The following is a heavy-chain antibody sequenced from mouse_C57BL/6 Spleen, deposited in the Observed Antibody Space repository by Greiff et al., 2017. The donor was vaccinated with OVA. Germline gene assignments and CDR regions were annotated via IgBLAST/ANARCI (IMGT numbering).Heavy chain of an antibody. Sequence: DQLQQSGPELVKPGASVKMSCKASGYTFTDYNMHWVKQSHGKSLEWIGYINPNNGGTSYNQKFKGKATLTVNKSSSTAYMELRSLTSEDSAVYYCARRGMGQAWFAYWGQGTLVTVSA. CDR3: ARRGMGQAWFAY. D-gene: IGHD2-3*01. CDR2: INPNNGGT. J-gene: IGHJ3*01. CDR1: GYTFTDYN. V-gene: IGHV1-22*01.